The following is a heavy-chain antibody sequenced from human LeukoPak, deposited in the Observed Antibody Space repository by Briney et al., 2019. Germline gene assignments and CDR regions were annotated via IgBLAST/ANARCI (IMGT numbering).Heavy chain of an antibody. J-gene: IGHJ5*02. V-gene: IGHV1-2*02. CDR1: GYTLTELS. CDR2: INPNSGGT. D-gene: IGHD3-10*01. CDR3: ARDGSGSYWAYYNWFDP. Sequence: ASVKVSCKVSGYTLTELSMHWVRQAPGQGLEWMGWINPNSGGTNYAQKFQGRVTLTRNTSISTAYMELSSLRSDDTAVYYCARDGSGSYWAYYNWFDPWGQGTLVTVSS.